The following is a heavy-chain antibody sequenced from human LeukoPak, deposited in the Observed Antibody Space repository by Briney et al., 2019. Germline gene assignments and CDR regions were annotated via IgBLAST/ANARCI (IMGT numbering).Heavy chain of an antibody. J-gene: IGHJ6*03. Sequence: ASVKVSCKXSGYTFTSYDIKWVRQATRHGRERMGWMNPNSGNTGYSQKCQGRVTITRNTYISTAYMEQSSLRAEDTAVYYCARGLGDYEGNDYYYYYMDVWGKGTTVTVSS. V-gene: IGHV1-8*01. CDR3: ARGLGDYEGNDYYYYYMDV. CDR1: GYTFTSYD. D-gene: IGHD4-17*01. CDR2: MNPNSGNT.